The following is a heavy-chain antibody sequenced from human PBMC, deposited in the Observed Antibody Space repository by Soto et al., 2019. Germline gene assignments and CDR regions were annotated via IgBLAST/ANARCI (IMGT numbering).Heavy chain of an antibody. D-gene: IGHD3-10*01. CDR2: IHQEGSEQ. CDR3: ARTPFYYYGSGSYPRAFDV. CDR1: GFTFNNAW. V-gene: IGHV3-7*04. J-gene: IGHJ3*01. Sequence: GGSLRLSCAASGFTFNNAWMSWVRQAPGKGLEWVANIHQEGSEQYYVDSVKGRFTISRDNAKNSLYLQMNSLRAEDTAVYFCARTPFYYYGSGSYPRAFDVWGQGTMVTVSS.